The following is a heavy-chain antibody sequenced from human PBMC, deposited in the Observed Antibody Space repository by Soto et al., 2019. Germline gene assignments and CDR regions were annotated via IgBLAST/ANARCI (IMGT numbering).Heavy chain of an antibody. D-gene: IGHD1-26*01. J-gene: IGHJ3*02. CDR2: ISYDGSNK. V-gene: IGHV3-30-3*02. CDR3: AEAPPWADHDAFDI. CDR1: GFTFSSYA. Sequence: GGSLRLSCAASGFTFSSYAMHWVRQAPGKGLEWVAVISYDGSNKYYADSVKGRFTISRDNSKNTLYLQMNSLRAEDTAVYYCAEAPPWADHDAFDIWGQGTMVTVSS.